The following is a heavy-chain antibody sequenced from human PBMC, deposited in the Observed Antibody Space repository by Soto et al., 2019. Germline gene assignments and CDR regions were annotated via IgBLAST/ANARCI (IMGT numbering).Heavy chain of an antibody. J-gene: IGHJ5*02. V-gene: IGHV4-39*01. CDR1: GGSISSSSYY. CDR3: ARRNCSSTSCYYSYNWFDP. Sequence: PSETLSLTCTVSGGSISSSSYYWGWIRQPPGKGLEWIGSIYYSGSTYYNPSLKSRVTISVDTSKNQFSLKLSSVTAADTAVYYCARRNCSSTSCYYSYNWFDPWGQGTLVTVSS. CDR2: IYYSGST. D-gene: IGHD2-2*01.